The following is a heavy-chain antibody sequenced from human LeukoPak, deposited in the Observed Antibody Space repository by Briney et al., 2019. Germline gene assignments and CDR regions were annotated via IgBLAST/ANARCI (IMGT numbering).Heavy chain of an antibody. J-gene: IGHJ4*02. CDR2: ISSSSSYI. V-gene: IGHV3-21*01. CDR1: GFTFSSYA. D-gene: IGHD3-22*01. Sequence: GGSLRLSCAASGFTFSSYAMNWVRQAPGKGLEWVSSISSSSSYIYYADSVKGRFTISRDNAKNSLYLQMNSLRAEDTAIYYCARLLYYDSSGYSYWGQGTLVTVSS. CDR3: ARLLYYDSSGYSY.